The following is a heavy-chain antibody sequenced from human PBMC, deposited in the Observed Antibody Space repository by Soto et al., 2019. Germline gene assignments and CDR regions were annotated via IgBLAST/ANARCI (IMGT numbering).Heavy chain of an antibody. J-gene: IGHJ4*02. Sequence: PGGSLRLSCAASGFTFSTYEFNWVRQAPERGLEWISYISVSGNIIKYAESVKGRFTISRDNAENSLHLHMSNLRVDDTALYFCVRDTMRASAAASLDYWGQGTQVTVSS. CDR1: GFTFSTYE. D-gene: IGHD2-2*01. CDR2: ISVSGNII. CDR3: VRDTMRASAAASLDY. V-gene: IGHV3-48*03.